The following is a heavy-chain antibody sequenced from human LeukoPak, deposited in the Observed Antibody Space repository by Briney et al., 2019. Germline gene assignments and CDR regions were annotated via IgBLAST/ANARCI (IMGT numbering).Heavy chain of an antibody. Sequence: GRSLRLSCAASGSTFSSYGMHWVRQAPGKGLEWVAVISYDGSNKYYADSVKGRFTISRDNSKNTLYLQMNSLRAEDTAVYYCAKGLVVVTAPFFDYWGQGTLVTVSS. J-gene: IGHJ4*02. D-gene: IGHD2-21*02. CDR2: ISYDGSNK. CDR3: AKGLVVVTAPFFDY. CDR1: GSTFSSYG. V-gene: IGHV3-30*18.